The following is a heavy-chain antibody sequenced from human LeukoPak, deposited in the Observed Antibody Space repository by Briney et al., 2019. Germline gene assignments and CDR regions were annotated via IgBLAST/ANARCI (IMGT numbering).Heavy chain of an antibody. CDR3: PRTYCSSTSCWYGSYYFDY. J-gene: IGHJ4*02. CDR2: ISAYNGNT. CDR1: GYTFTSYG. Sequence: ASVKVSCKASGYTFTSYGISWVRQAPGQGLEWMGWISAYNGNTNYAQKLQGRVTMTTDTSTSTAYMELRSLRSDDTAVYYRPRTYCSSTSCWYGSYYFDYWGQGTLVTVSS. V-gene: IGHV1-18*01. D-gene: IGHD2-2*01.